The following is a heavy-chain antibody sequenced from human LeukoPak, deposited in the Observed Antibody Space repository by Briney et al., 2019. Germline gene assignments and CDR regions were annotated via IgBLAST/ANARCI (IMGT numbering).Heavy chain of an antibody. CDR3: ARPSRGYSYEFDY. V-gene: IGHV4-59*05. CDR1: GGSISNYY. J-gene: IGHJ4*02. CDR2: IYYSGST. D-gene: IGHD5-18*01. Sequence: PSETLSLICTVSGGSISNYYWSWIRQPPGKGLEWIGSIYYSGSTYYNPSLKSRVTISVDTSKNQFSLKLSSVTAADTAVYYCARPSRGYSYEFDYWGQGTLVTVSS.